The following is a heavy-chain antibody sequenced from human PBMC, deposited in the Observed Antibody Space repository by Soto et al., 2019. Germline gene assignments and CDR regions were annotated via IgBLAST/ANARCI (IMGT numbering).Heavy chain of an antibody. CDR3: ARLVGYSSSWYVPYYYYGMDV. J-gene: IGHJ6*02. D-gene: IGHD6-13*01. V-gene: IGHV5-10-1*01. CDR1: GYSFTSYW. Sequence: PGESLKISCKGSGYSFTSYWISWVRQMPGKGLEWMGRIDPSDSYTNYSPSFQGHATISADKSISTAYLQWSSLKASDTAMYYCARLVGYSSSWYVPYYYYGMDVWGQGTTVTVSS. CDR2: IDPSDSYT.